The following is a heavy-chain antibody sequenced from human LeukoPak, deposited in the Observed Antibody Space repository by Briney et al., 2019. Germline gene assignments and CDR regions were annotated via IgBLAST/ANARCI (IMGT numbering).Heavy chain of an antibody. CDR1: GFTVSSNY. CDR3: ARVGIAARLGAFDI. J-gene: IGHJ3*02. Sequence: GGSLRLSCAASGFTVSSNYMSWVRQAPGKGLEWVSVIYSGGSTYYADSVKGRFTISRDNSKNTLYLQMNSLRAEDTTVYYCARVGIAARLGAFDIWGQGTMVTVSS. CDR2: IYSGGST. D-gene: IGHD6-6*01. V-gene: IGHV3-53*01.